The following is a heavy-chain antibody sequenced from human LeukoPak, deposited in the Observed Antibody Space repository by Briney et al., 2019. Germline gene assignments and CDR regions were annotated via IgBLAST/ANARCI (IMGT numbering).Heavy chain of an antibody. D-gene: IGHD5-18*01. CDR3: ARGYSSGYGALDI. CDR2: IGSISSAI. CDR1: GFTFSTYN. J-gene: IGHJ3*02. V-gene: IGHV3-48*04. Sequence: GGSLRLSCAASGFTFSTYNMNWVRQAPGKGLEWVSYIGSISSAIYYADSVKGRFTISRDNAKNSLYLQVNSLRAEDTAVYYCARGYSSGYGALDIWGQGTMVTVSS.